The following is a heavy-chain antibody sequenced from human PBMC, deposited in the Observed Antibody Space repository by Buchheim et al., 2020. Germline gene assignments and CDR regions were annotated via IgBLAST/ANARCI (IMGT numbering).Heavy chain of an antibody. CDR1: GFTFSNYT. J-gene: IGHJ4*02. D-gene: IGHD1-7*01. CDR3: ARSLRSYNWNYERLLAY. V-gene: IGHV3-30-3*01. CDR2: ISYHGGNK. Sequence: QVQLVESGGGVVQPGRSLRLSCAASGFTFSNYTMHWVRQAPGKGLEWVAAISYHGGNKYYADSVKGRFTISSDNSQNTVYVQMNSLRTEETAVYYCARSLRSYNWNYERLLAYWGQGTL.